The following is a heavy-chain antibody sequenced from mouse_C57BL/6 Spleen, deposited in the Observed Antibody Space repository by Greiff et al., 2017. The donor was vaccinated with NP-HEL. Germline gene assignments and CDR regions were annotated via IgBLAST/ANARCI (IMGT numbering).Heavy chain of an antibody. CDR1: GYTFTSYD. J-gene: IGHJ4*01. V-gene: IGHV1-85*01. CDR2: IYPRDGST. CDR3: AGGYGNDEGGAMDY. Sequence: QVQLQQSGPELVKPGASVKLSCKASGYTFTSYDINWVKQRPGQGLEWIGWIYPRDGSTKYNEKFKGKATLTVGTSSSTAYMELHSLTSEDSAVYFCAGGYGNDEGGAMDYWGQGTSVTVSS. D-gene: IGHD2-2*01.